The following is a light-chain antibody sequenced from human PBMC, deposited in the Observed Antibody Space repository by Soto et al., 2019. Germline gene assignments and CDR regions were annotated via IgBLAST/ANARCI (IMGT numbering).Light chain of an antibody. CDR2: DVS. CDR3: CSHAGSSVV. Sequence: QSALTQPRSESGSPGQSVTISCTGTSSDVGAYNHVSWYQQHPGKAPKLMIYDVSKRPSGVPDRFSGSKSGNTASLTISGLQAEDEADYYCCSHAGSSVVFGTGTKLTVL. CDR1: SSDVGAYNH. J-gene: IGLJ1*01. V-gene: IGLV2-11*01.